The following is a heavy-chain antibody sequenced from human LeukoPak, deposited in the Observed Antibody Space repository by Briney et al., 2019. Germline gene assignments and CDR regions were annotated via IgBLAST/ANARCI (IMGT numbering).Heavy chain of an antibody. Sequence: ASVKVSCKASGYTFTGYYMHWVRQAPGQGLEWMGWINSNSGGTNYAQKFQGRVTMTTDTSMSTAYMELSRLTSDDRAVYYCARGSSRYYYMDVWGKGTTVTISS. J-gene: IGHJ6*03. CDR2: INSNSGGT. V-gene: IGHV1-2*02. CDR3: ARGSSRYYYMDV. D-gene: IGHD6-13*01. CDR1: GYTFTGYY.